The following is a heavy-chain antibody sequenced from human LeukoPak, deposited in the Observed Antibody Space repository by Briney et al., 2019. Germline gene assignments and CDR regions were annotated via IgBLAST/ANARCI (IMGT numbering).Heavy chain of an antibody. CDR2: ISISGSTI. CDR1: GFTFSDYY. Sequence: GGSLRLSCAASGFTFSDYYMSWIRQAPGKGLEWVSYISISGSTIYYADSVKGRFTISRDNAKNSLYLQMNSLRAEDTAVYYCARDLNSLMVYATKTDPFDYWGQGTLVTASS. J-gene: IGHJ4*02. V-gene: IGHV3-11*04. D-gene: IGHD2-8*01. CDR3: ARDLNSLMVYATKTDPFDY.